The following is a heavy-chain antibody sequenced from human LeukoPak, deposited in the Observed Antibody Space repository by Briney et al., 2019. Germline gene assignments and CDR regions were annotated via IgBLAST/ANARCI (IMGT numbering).Heavy chain of an antibody. Sequence: ASVKVSCKASGYTFTGYYMHWVRQAPGQGLEWMGIINPSGGSTSYAQKFQGRVTMTRDTSTSTVYMELSSLRSEDTAVYYCASTATVVTPFDYWGQGTLVTVSS. CDR2: INPSGGST. D-gene: IGHD4-17*01. CDR3: ASTATVVTPFDY. V-gene: IGHV1-46*01. J-gene: IGHJ4*02. CDR1: GYTFTGYY.